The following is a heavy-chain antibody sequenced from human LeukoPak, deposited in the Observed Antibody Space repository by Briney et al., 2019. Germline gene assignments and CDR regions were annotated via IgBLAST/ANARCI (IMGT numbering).Heavy chain of an antibody. CDR3: ARVSLDIVATTPDY. D-gene: IGHD5-12*01. CDR1: GYTLTELS. Sequence: ASVKVSCKVSGYTLTELSMHWVRQAPGKGLEWMGGFDPEDGETIYAQKFQGRVTMTEDTSTDTAYMELRSLRSDDTAVYYCARVSLDIVATTPDYWGQGTLVTVSS. J-gene: IGHJ4*02. CDR2: FDPEDGET. V-gene: IGHV1-24*01.